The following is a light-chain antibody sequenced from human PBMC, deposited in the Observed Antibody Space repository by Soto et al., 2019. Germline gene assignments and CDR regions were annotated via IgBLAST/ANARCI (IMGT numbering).Light chain of an antibody. Sequence: EIVMTQSPATLSVSPGERATLSCRASQSVSSNLAWYQQKPGQAPRLLIYGASTRATGIPARFSGSGSGTEFTLTISSLRSEDFAVYYCQQGWTLGQGTKVEIK. J-gene: IGKJ1*01. CDR1: QSVSSN. CDR3: QQGWT. V-gene: IGKV3-15*01. CDR2: GAS.